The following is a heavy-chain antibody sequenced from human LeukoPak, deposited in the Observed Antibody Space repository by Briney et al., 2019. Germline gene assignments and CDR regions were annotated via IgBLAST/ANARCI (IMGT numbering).Heavy chain of an antibody. J-gene: IGHJ5*02. CDR2: INPNSGGT. D-gene: IGHD2-21*02. CDR3: ARAGCCGGDCYSDWFDP. CDR1: GYTFTGYY. Sequence: ASVKVSCKASGYTFTGYYMHWVRQAPGQGLEWMGWINPNSGGTNYAQKFQGRVTMTRDTSISTAYMELSRLRSDDTAVYYCARAGCCGGDCYSDWFDPWGQGTLVTVSS. V-gene: IGHV1-2*02.